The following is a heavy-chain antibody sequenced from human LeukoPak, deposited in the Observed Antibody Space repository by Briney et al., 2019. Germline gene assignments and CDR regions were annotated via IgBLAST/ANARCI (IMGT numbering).Heavy chain of an antibody. CDR1: GVTFSSYA. CDR2: IIPVFGTA. D-gene: IGHD4-11*01. Sequence: GASVKVSCKASGVTFSSYAISWVRQAPGQGLEWMGGIIPVFGTANYAQKFQGRVTITADESTSIAYMELSSLRSEDTAVYYCARGGDYSIQINWFDPWGQGTLVTVSS. CDR3: ARGGDYSIQINWFDP. J-gene: IGHJ5*02. V-gene: IGHV1-69*13.